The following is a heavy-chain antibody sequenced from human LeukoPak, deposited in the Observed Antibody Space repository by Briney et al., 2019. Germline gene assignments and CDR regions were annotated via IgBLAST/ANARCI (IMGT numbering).Heavy chain of an antibody. J-gene: IGHJ4*02. V-gene: IGHV1-2*02. D-gene: IGHD6-19*01. CDR2: INPNSGGT. Sequence: SVKVSCKASGYTFTSYDINWVRQATGQGLEWMGWINPNSGGTNYAQKFQGRVTMTRDTSISTAYMELSRLRSDDTAVYYCARSVAGYSSGWYPLGHWGQGTLVTVSS. CDR1: GYTFTSYD. CDR3: ARSVAGYSSGWYPLGH.